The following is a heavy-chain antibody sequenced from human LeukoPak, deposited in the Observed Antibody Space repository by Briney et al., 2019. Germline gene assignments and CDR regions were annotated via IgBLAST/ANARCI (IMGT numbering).Heavy chain of an antibody. V-gene: IGHV1-2*02. D-gene: IGHD3-3*01. CDR1: GYTFTGYY. J-gene: IGHJ4*02. CDR2: INPNSGGT. CDR3: SRKGSIAIFGVVPDY. Sequence: GASVKVSCKASGYTFTGYYMHWVRQAPGQGLEWMGWINPNSGGTNYAQKFQGRVTMTRDTSISTAYMELSRLRDDDTAVYYCSRKGSIAIFGVVPDYAGQGTLVTVSS.